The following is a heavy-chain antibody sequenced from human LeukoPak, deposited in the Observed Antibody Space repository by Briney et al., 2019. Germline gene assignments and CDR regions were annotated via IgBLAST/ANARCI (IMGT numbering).Heavy chain of an antibody. V-gene: IGHV3-7*01. CDR2: IKQDGSVK. CDR1: GSTFSRYW. J-gene: IGHJ3*02. CDR3: GRDVSRGAGGAFDI. Sequence: GGSLRLSRAASGSTFSRYWMSWARQAPGKGLEWVANIKQDGSVKYYVDSVKGRFTISRDNAKNSLYLQMNSLRAEDTAVYYCGRDVSRGAGGAFDIWGQGTMVTVSS. D-gene: IGHD2-8*02.